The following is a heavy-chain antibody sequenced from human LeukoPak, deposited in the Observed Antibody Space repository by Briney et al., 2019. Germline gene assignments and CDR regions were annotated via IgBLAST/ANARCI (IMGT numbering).Heavy chain of an antibody. CDR3: ARQTTVTGNWFDP. J-gene: IGHJ5*02. D-gene: IGHD4-17*01. Sequence: GGSLRLSCAASGFTFSSYSMDWVRQAPGKGLEWISYISSSSSTIYYADSVKGRFTISRDNAKSSLYLQMNSLRAEDTAVYYCARQTTVTGNWFDPWGQGTLVTVSS. CDR1: GFTFSSYS. CDR2: ISSSSSTI. V-gene: IGHV3-48*01.